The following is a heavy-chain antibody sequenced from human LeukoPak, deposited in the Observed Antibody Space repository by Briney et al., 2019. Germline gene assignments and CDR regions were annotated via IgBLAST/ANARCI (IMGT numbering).Heavy chain of an antibody. J-gene: IGHJ5*02. D-gene: IGHD1-26*01. CDR3: AREGRSGSYLGRFDP. Sequence: GGSLRLSCAASGFTFSDYYMSWIRQAPGRGLEWVSYISTSVTYTEYADSVKGRFTISRDNAKNSLYLQMNSLRAEDMAVYYCAREGRSGSYLGRFDPWGQGTLVTVSS. CDR2: ISTSVTYT. V-gene: IGHV3-11*05. CDR1: GFTFSDYY.